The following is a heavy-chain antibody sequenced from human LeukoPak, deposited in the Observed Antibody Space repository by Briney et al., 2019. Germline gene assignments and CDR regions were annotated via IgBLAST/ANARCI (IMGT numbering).Heavy chain of an antibody. D-gene: IGHD3-3*01. Sequence: GGSLRLSCAASGFTYSSYAMSWVRQAPGKELEWVSTISSSDGRTYYADSVKGRFTISRDNSKNTLFLQMNSLRAEDTAVYYCAKLYDFWSGYLDYWGQGTLVTVSS. J-gene: IGHJ4*02. CDR2: ISSSDGRT. V-gene: IGHV3-23*01. CDR3: AKLYDFWSGYLDY. CDR1: GFTYSSYA.